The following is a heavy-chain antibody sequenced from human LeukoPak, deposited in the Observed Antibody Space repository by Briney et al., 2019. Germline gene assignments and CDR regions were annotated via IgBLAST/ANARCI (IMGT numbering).Heavy chain of an antibody. J-gene: IGHJ6*03. D-gene: IGHD3-10*01. CDR3: ARLVKDYYGSGSYYNPSSYYYMDV. V-gene: IGHV4-34*01. CDR1: GGSFSGYY. CDR2: INHRGST. Sequence: SETLSLTCAVYGGSFSGYYWSWIRQPPGKGLEWIGEINHRGSTNYNPSLKSRVTISVDTSKNQCSLKLSSVTAADTAVYYCARLVKDYYGSGSYYNPSSYYYMDVWGKGTTVTISS.